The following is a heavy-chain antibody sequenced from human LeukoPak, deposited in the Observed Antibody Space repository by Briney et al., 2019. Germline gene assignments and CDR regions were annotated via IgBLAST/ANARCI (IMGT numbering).Heavy chain of an antibody. CDR3: ASSYCSGGSCFKFDY. J-gene: IGHJ4*02. Sequence: SETLSLTCAVYGGSFSGYYWSWIRQPPGKGLEWIGEIKHSGSTNYDPSLKSRVTISVDTSKNQFSLKLSSVTAADTAVYYCASSYCSGGSCFKFDYWGQGTLVTVSS. CDR1: GGSFSGYY. CDR2: IKHSGST. V-gene: IGHV4-34*01. D-gene: IGHD2-15*01.